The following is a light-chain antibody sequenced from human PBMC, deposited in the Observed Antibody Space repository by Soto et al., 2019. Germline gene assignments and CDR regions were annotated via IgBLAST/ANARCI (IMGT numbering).Light chain of an antibody. CDR2: EVA. Sequence: QSALTQPASVSGSPGQSITISCTGTSSDVGGHNFVSWYQQHPGKVPKLMIYEVANRPSGVSDRFSGSKSGNTASLTISGLQAEDEADYYCSSYRTSGTVGFGGGTKVTVL. CDR1: SSDVGGHNF. J-gene: IGLJ2*01. V-gene: IGLV2-14*01. CDR3: SSYRTSGTVG.